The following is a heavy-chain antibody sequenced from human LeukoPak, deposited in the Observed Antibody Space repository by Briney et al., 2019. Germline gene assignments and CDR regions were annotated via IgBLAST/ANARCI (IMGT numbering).Heavy chain of an antibody. V-gene: IGHV3-9*01. CDR1: GFTFDDYA. Sequence: GGSLRLSCAASGFTFDDYAMHWVRHAPGKGLEWVSGISWNSGSIGYADSVKGRFTISRDNAKNSLYLQMNSLRAEDTALYYYAKDRGYYYYYMDVWGKGTTVTVSS. D-gene: IGHD1-26*01. CDR2: ISWNSGSI. J-gene: IGHJ6*03. CDR3: AKDRGYYYYYMDV.